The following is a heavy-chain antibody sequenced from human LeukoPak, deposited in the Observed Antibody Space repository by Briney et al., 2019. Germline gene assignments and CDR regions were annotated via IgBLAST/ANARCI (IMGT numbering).Heavy chain of an antibody. V-gene: IGHV3-53*01. CDR2: IYSGGST. CDR1: GFTFSNAW. J-gene: IGHJ5*02. D-gene: IGHD3-16*02. CDR3: ARGQRRGVIVT. Sequence: GGSLRLSCAASGFTFSNAWMSWVRQAPGKGLEWVSVIYSGGSTYYADSVKGRFTISRDNSKNTLYLQMNSLRAEDTAVYYCARGQRRGVIVTWGQGTLVTVSS.